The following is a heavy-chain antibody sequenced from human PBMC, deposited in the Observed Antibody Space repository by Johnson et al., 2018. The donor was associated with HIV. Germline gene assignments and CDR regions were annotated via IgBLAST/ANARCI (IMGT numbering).Heavy chain of an antibody. D-gene: IGHD3-9*01. Sequence: VQLVESGGGLVQPGGSLRLSCAASGFTFSSYAMSWVRQAPGKGLEWLSSISGSGGTTFLADSVKGRFTIPRDNAKNSLYLQMNSLGAEDTAVYYCASLPLRYRSWDDIWGQGTMVTVSS. V-gene: IGHV3-23*04. CDR2: ISGSGGTT. J-gene: IGHJ3*02. CDR3: ASLPLRYRSWDDI. CDR1: GFTFSSYA.